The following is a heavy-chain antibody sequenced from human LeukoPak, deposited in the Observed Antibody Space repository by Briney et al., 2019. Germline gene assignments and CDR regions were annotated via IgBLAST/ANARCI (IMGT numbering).Heavy chain of an antibody. D-gene: IGHD3-22*01. J-gene: IGHJ4*02. Sequence: GRALRLSCAASVFTFSSYVIHWVRQAPGKGPERGAVISYDGSNKYYADSVKSRFTISRDNSKNTLYLKMNSLIDEDTAVYYCARGCPTYYYNSSDPRAQVDYWGQGTLVTVSS. CDR3: ARGCPTYYYNSSDPRAQVDY. CDR2: ISYDGSNK. V-gene: IGHV3-30-3*01. CDR1: VFTFSSYV.